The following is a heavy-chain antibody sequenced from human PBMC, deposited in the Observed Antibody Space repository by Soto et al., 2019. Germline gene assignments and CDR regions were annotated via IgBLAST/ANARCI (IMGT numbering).Heavy chain of an antibody. V-gene: IGHV4-39*01. Sequence: SETLSLTCTVSGGSISISGYYWVLIRQPPGKGLEWIASIYYSGSTYYNPSLKSRVTIYGDTSKNQFSLKLSSVTAADTAVYYCARELGYCSGGNCYSLNAFDIWGQGTMVTVSS. D-gene: IGHD2-15*01. J-gene: IGHJ3*02. CDR3: ARELGYCSGGNCYSLNAFDI. CDR1: GGSISISGYY. CDR2: IYYSGST.